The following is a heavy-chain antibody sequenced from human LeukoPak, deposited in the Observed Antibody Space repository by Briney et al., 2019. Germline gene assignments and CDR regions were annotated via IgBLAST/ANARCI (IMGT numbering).Heavy chain of an antibody. D-gene: IGHD2-2*01. Sequence: ASVKVSCKASGGTFSSYAISWVRQAPGQGLEWMGWINPNSGGTNYAQKFQGRVTMTRDTSISTAYMELSRLRSDDTAVYYCARYCSSTSCYRVNDAFDIWSQGTMVTVSS. CDR2: INPNSGGT. J-gene: IGHJ3*02. CDR3: ARYCSSTSCYRVNDAFDI. V-gene: IGHV1-2*02. CDR1: GGTFSSYA.